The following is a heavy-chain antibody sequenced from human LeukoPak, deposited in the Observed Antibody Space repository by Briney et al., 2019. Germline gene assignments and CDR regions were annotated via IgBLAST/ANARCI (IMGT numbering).Heavy chain of an antibody. D-gene: IGHD6-6*01. CDR3: ARDIAARRVRTGSFDY. CDR1: GGSISSYY. Sequence: SETLPLTCTVSGGSISSYYWSWICQPPGKGLEWIGEINHSGSTNYNPSLKSRVTISVDTSRNQFSLKLSSVTAADTAVYYCARDIAARRVRTGSFDYWGQGTLVTVSS. CDR2: INHSGST. V-gene: IGHV4-34*01. J-gene: IGHJ4*02.